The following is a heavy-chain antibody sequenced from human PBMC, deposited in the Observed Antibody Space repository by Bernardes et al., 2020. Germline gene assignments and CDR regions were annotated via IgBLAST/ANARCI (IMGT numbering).Heavy chain of an antibody. V-gene: IGHV1-3*01. D-gene: IGHD2-15*01. J-gene: IGHJ6*03. CDR1: GYTFTSYA. Sequence: ASVKVSCKASGYTFTSYAMHWVRQAPGQRLEWMGWINAGNGNTKYSQKFQGRVTITRDTSASTAYMELSSLRSEDTAVYYCARDIVVVVAATQSYYMDVWGKGTTVTVSS. CDR3: ARDIVVVVAATQSYYMDV. CDR2: INAGNGNT.